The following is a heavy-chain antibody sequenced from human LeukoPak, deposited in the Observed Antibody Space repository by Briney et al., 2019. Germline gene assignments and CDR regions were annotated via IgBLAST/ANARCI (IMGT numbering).Heavy chain of an antibody. V-gene: IGHV3-11*01. Sequence: GGSLRLSCVGSGFTFSDHYMTWIRQAPGKGLECLSYISVGGDSTYHADSVKGRFTSSRDNAKKSLYLQMNSLGAEDTAVYFCVREKDSTWAFDYWGQGTLVTVSS. CDR3: VREKDSTWAFDY. J-gene: IGHJ4*02. CDR2: ISVGGDST. D-gene: IGHD6-13*01. CDR1: GFTFSDHY.